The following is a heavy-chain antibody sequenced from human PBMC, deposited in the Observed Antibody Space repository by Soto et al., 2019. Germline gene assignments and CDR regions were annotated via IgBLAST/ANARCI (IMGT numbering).Heavy chain of an antibody. V-gene: IGHV3-66*01. CDR3: ARGVVVAATYYYYMDV. CDR2: IYSGGST. Sequence: GGSLSLSCAASGFTVSSNYMSWVRQAPGKGLEWVSVIYSGGSTYYADSVKGRFTISRDNSKNTLYLQMNSLRAEDTAVYYCARGVVVAATYYYYMDVWGKGTTVTVSS. J-gene: IGHJ6*03. D-gene: IGHD2-15*01. CDR1: GFTVSSNY.